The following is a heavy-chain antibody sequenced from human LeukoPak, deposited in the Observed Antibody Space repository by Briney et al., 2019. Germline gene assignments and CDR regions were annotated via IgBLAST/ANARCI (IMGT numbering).Heavy chain of an antibody. D-gene: IGHD3-10*01. Sequence: GGSLRLSCAASGFTFTNYAMSWVRQAPGKGLEWVSAISASGYNTYYADSVQGRFTISRDNSQNTLYLQMNSLRAEDTAVYYCAKDGDPYSGSGMDYYYYYYGMDVWGQGSTVTVSS. J-gene: IGHJ6*02. V-gene: IGHV3-23*01. CDR2: ISASGYNT. CDR1: GFTFTNYA. CDR3: AKDGDPYSGSGMDYYYYYYGMDV.